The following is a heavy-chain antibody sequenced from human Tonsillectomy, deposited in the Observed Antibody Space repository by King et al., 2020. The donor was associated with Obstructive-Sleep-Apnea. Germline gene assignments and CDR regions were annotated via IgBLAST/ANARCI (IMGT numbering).Heavy chain of an antibody. V-gene: IGHV3-15*01. CDR2: IKSKTDGGTT. Sequence: VQLVESGGGLVKPGGSLRLSCAASGFTFSNAWMSWVRQAPGKGLEWVGRIKSKTDGGTTDYAAPVKGRFTISRDDSKHTLYLQMNSLKTGDTAVYYCTTSRYVLYYFDYWGQGTLVTVSS. D-gene: IGHD5-12*01. J-gene: IGHJ4*02. CDR1: GFTFSNAW. CDR3: TTSRYVLYYFDY.